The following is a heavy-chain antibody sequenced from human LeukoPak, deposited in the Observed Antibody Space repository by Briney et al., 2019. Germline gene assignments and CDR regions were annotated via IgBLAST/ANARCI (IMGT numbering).Heavy chain of an antibody. Sequence: PGGSLRLSCAASGFTFRSHAMHWVRQAPGKGLEWVAFIRYDGNNKNYADSAKGRFTISRDNSKDTLYLQMNSLRAEDTAVYYCAKGDDYGANTRLPKYNWFDPWGQGTLVTVSS. D-gene: IGHD4-23*01. CDR2: IRYDGNNK. J-gene: IGHJ5*02. V-gene: IGHV3-30*02. CDR1: GFTFRSHA. CDR3: AKGDDYGANTRLPKYNWFDP.